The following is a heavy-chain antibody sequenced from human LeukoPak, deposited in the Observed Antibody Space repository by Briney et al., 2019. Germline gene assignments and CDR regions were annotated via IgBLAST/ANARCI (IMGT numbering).Heavy chain of an antibody. Sequence: PSETLSLTCRVSGGSISNSSYFWAWIRQPPGKGLEWIGSIYYSGSTNYNPSLKSRVTISVDTSKNQFSLKLSSVTAADTAVYYCARDPGVSTSFDIWGQGTMVTVSS. CDR1: GGSISNSSYF. V-gene: IGHV4-39*07. CDR3: ARDPGVSTSFDI. J-gene: IGHJ3*02. CDR2: IYYSGST. D-gene: IGHD1-1*01.